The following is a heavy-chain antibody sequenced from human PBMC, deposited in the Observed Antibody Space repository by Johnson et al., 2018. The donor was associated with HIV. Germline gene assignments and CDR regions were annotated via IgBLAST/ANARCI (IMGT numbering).Heavy chain of an antibody. CDR3: ARARGWEYAFDL. Sequence: MLLVESGGGVVQPGRSLRLSCAASGFTFSSYWMSWVRQAPGKGLEWVANREEDGRAKDYVDSVRGRFTISSDNAKNSLYLQMNSLRAEDTAVYYCARARGWEYAFDLWGQGTMVTVSS. CDR1: GFTFSSYW. V-gene: IGHV3-7*02. CDR2: REEDGRAK. D-gene: IGHD1-26*01. J-gene: IGHJ3*01.